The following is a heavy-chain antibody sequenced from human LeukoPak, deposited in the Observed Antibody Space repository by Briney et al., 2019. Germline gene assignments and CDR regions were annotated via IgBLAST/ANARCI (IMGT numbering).Heavy chain of an antibody. CDR3: ARVEKKSSSWYGQGLNWFAP. V-gene: IGHV4-34*12. Sequence: PSETLSLTCAVYGGSFSGYYWSWIRQPPGKGLEWIGEIIHSGSTSSNPSLKSRVTISVDTSKNQFSLKLTSVTAADTAVYYCARVEKKSSSWYGQGLNWFAPWGQGTLVTVSS. D-gene: IGHD6-13*01. J-gene: IGHJ5*02. CDR1: GGSFSGYY. CDR2: IIHSGST.